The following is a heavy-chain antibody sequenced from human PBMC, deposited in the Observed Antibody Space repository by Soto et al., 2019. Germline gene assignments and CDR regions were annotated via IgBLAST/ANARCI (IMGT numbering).Heavy chain of an antibody. Sequence: QVELQESGPGLVKPSETLSLTCSVSGASITSHYWSWIRQSAGVGLQWIGRVYARGATNYNPSLKSRVTISGDTSKNPFSLKLTSVTAADTAVYYCARSSGDDFFYYGMDVWGHGTTVTVSS. CDR3: ARSSGDDFFYYGMDV. CDR1: GASITSHY. D-gene: IGHD4-17*01. CDR2: VYARGAT. V-gene: IGHV4-4*07. J-gene: IGHJ6*02.